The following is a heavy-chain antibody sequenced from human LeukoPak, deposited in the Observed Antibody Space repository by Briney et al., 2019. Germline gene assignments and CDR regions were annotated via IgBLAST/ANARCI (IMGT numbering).Heavy chain of an antibody. Sequence: ASVKVSCKASGYTFTGYYMHWVRQAPGQGLEWMGWINPNSGGTNYAQKFQGRVTMTRDTSISTAYMELSRLRSDDTAVYYCARLGPPSDEYYYDSSGYYYDPDYWGQGTLVTVSS. J-gene: IGHJ4*02. D-gene: IGHD3-22*01. CDR1: GYTFTGYY. V-gene: IGHV1-2*02. CDR3: ARLGPPSDEYYYDSSGYYYDPDY. CDR2: INPNSGGT.